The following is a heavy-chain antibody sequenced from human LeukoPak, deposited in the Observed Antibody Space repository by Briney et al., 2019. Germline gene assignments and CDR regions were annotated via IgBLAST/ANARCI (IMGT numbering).Heavy chain of an antibody. CDR1: GFTFSNAW. CDR2: IKSKTDGGTT. V-gene: IGHV3-15*01. Sequence: PGGSLRLSRAASGFTFSNAWMSWVRQAPGKGLEWVGRIKSKTDGGTTDYAAPVKGRFTISRDDSKNTLYLQMNSLKTEDTAVYYCTTEDCSSTSCYIASFDYWGQGTLVTVSS. CDR3: TTEDCSSTSCYIASFDY. D-gene: IGHD2-2*02. J-gene: IGHJ4*02.